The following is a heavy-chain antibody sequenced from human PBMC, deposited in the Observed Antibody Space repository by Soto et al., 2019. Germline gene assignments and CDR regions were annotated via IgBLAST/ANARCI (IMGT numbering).Heavy chain of an antibody. J-gene: IGHJ6*01. Sequence: ASLKVSCKASGYTFIGYYMHWVRQAPGQGLEWMGWINPNSGGTNYTQKFQGWVTMTRDTSISTAYMELSRLRFDDTAVYYCARARYSSSWYYYYGMGVWGQGTTVTESS. CDR1: GYTFIGYY. CDR2: INPNSGGT. D-gene: IGHD6-13*01. V-gene: IGHV1-2*04. CDR3: ARARYSSSWYYYYGMGV.